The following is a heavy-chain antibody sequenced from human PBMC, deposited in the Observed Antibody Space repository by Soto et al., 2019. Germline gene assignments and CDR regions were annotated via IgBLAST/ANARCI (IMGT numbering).Heavy chain of an antibody. D-gene: IGHD6-19*01. CDR3: VIEGSGWYSRGAFGF. J-gene: IGHJ3*01. CDR1: GFTFSSYA. Sequence: GGSLRLSCAASGFTFSSYAMSWVRQAPGKGLEWVSAISGSGGSTYYADSVQGRFTISTDNSNNTLYLQMNSLRDEDTAIYSCVIEGSGWYSRGAFGFWGRGKRVTASS. V-gene: IGHV3-23*01. CDR2: ISGSGGST.